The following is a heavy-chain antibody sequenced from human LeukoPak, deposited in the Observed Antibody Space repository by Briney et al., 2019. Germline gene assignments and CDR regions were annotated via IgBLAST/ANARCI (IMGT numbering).Heavy chain of an antibody. CDR2: IYYSGST. J-gene: IGHJ4*02. D-gene: IGHD3-10*01. CDR1: GGXISSYY. CDR3: ARVGTYGSGSYLSWLDY. V-gene: IGHV4-59*01. Sequence: SETLSLTCTVSGGXISSYYWSWIRQPPGKGLEWIGYIYYSGSTNYTPSLKSRVTISVDTSKNQFSLKLSSVTAADTAVYYCARVGTYGSGSYLSWLDYWGQGTLVTVSS.